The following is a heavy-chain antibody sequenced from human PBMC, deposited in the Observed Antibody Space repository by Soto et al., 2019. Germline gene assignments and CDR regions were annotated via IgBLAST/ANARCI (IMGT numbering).Heavy chain of an antibody. CDR3: ARGPSAGYKSGYNWGYCDY. V-gene: IGHV3-53*01. J-gene: IGHJ4*02. D-gene: IGHD5-18*01. CDR1: GFTVGSTY. Sequence: PGGSLRLSCAASGFTVGSTYMYWVRQAPGKGLAWVSAVYSDGTIYYADSVKGRFTLSRDNSKNMLFLQMNSLRDEDTAMYYCARGPSAGYKSGYNWGYCDYWGQGTLVTVSS. CDR2: VYSDGTI.